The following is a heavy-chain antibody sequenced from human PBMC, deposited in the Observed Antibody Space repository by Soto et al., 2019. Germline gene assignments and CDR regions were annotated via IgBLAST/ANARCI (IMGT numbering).Heavy chain of an antibody. Sequence: QVQLVEAGGGVVQPGRSLRLSCAASGFTFSTYAVHWVRQAPGKGLEWVSVISNDESKKYYADSVKGRFTISRDNSNNTVYLQMNSLRAEDTAVYYCARSIAVAGLDYLGPGTLVTVTS. CDR3: ARSIAVAGLDY. J-gene: IGHJ4*02. V-gene: IGHV3-30-3*01. CDR2: ISNDESKK. D-gene: IGHD6-19*01. CDR1: GFTFSTYA.